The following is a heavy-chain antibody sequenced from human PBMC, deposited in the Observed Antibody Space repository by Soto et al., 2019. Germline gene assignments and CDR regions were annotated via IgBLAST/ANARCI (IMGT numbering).Heavy chain of an antibody. Sequence: GGSLRLSCEASGFTFSSYGMNWVRQAPGEGLEWVSYISSSATSISYADSVKGRFTISRDNAKNSLYLQMNSLRGEDTAVYYCARDRGPYSSGWYRYDYWGQGTLVTVSS. CDR3: ARDRGPYSSGWYRYDY. J-gene: IGHJ4*02. D-gene: IGHD6-19*01. V-gene: IGHV3-48*03. CDR2: ISSSATSI. CDR1: GFTFSSYG.